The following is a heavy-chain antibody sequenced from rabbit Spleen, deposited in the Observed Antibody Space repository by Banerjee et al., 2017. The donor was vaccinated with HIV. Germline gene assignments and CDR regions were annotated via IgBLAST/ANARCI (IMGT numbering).Heavy chain of an antibody. V-gene: IGHV1S40*01. Sequence: EESGGGLVKPGASLTLTCIASGVSFSGNSYMCWVRQAPGKGLEWIACIDIGSSGFTYYANWAKGRFTISKTSSTTVTLQMTSLTAADTATYFCARDTSSSFSSYGMDLWGPGTLVTVS. J-gene: IGHJ6*01. D-gene: IGHD1-1*01. CDR2: IDIGSSGFT. CDR3: ARDTSSSFSSYGMDL. CDR1: GVSFSGNSY.